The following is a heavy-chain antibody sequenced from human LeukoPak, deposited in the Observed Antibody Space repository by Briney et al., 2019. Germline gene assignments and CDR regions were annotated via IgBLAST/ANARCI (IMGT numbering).Heavy chain of an antibody. Sequence: GGTLRLSCAASGLTFSSYGMSWVRQAPGKGLEWVSSISSSSSYIYYADSVKGRFTISRDNAKNSLHLQMNSLRAEDTAVYYCARARGEGRGASNYWGQGTLVTVSS. J-gene: IGHJ4*02. CDR3: ARARGEGRGASNY. CDR1: GLTFSSYG. CDR2: ISSSSSYI. D-gene: IGHD1-26*01. V-gene: IGHV3-21*01.